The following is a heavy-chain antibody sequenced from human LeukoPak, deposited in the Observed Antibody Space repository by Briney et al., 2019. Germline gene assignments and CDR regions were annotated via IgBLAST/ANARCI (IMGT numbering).Heavy chain of an antibody. CDR1: GFSLFSYS. CDR2: ISGNTSYI. D-gene: IGHD1-14*01. Sequence: GGSLRLSCVASGFSLFSYSINWVRQAPGKGLEWVSSISGNTSYIYYADSVKGRFTISRDNAENSLYLQMNSLRAEDTAVYYCAREEMGGTTRSGALTWGQGTLVTVSS. J-gene: IGHJ5*02. V-gene: IGHV3-21*01. CDR3: AREEMGGTTRSGALT.